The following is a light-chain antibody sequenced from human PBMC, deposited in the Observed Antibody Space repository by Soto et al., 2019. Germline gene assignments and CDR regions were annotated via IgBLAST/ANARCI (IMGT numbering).Light chain of an antibody. J-gene: IGLJ1*01. Sequence: QSALTQPASVSGSPGQSITISCTGTSSDVGLHDYASWYQQDPGKAPQLMIYAVSNRPSGVSNRFSASKSGNTASLFISGLQAEDDAHYHCSSYTSDSSYVFGSGTKVTVL. CDR2: AVS. CDR1: SSDVGLHDY. CDR3: SSYTSDSSYV. V-gene: IGLV2-14*01.